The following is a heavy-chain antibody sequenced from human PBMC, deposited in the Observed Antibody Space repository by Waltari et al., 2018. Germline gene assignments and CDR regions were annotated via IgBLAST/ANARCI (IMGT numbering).Heavy chain of an antibody. CDR3: ARSPTYYGSGTYYLRPQYYFDY. J-gene: IGHJ4*02. Sequence: QVQLQESGPGLVKPSQTLSLTCTVPGGSISNDNYYWSWIRQHPGTGLEWIGYIYYSGRTSFNPSLKSRVTLSVDTSNNQFSLKLTSVTAADTAVYYCARSPTYYGSGTYYLRPQYYFDYWGQGTLVTVSS. CDR2: IYYSGRT. D-gene: IGHD3-10*01. CDR1: GGSISNDNYY. V-gene: IGHV4-31*03.